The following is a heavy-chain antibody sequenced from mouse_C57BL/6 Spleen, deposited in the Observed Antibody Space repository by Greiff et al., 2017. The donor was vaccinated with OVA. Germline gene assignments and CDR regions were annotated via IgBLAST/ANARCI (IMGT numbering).Heavy chain of an antibody. CDR1: GYSITSGYY. J-gene: IGHJ2*01. CDR2: ISYDGSN. Sequence: EVKLEESGPGLVKPSQSLSLTCSVTGYSITSGYYWNWIRQFPGNKLEWMGYISYDGSNNYNPSLKNRISITRDTSKNQFFLKLNSVTTEDTATYYCAREGRGFDYWGQGTTLTVSS. V-gene: IGHV3-6*01. CDR3: AREGRGFDY.